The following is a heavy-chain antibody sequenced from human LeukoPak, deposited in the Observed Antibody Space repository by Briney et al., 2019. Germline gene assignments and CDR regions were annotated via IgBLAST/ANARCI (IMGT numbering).Heavy chain of an antibody. V-gene: IGHV3-48*01. J-gene: IGHJ4*02. D-gene: IGHD2-2*01. CDR2: ISSSSSTI. Sequence: GGSLRLSCAASGFTFSSYSMNWVRQAPGKGLEGVSYISSSSSTIYYADSVKGRFTISRDNAKSSLYLQMNSLRAEDTAVYYCAREPPIGYCSSTSCYGLSTKLGFDYWGQGTLVTVSS. CDR3: AREPPIGYCSSTSCYGLSTKLGFDY. CDR1: GFTFSSYS.